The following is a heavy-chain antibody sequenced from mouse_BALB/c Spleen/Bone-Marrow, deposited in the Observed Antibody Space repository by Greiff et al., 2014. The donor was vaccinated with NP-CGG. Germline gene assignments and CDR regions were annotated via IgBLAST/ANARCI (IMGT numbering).Heavy chain of an antibody. CDR3: ARSGNVRNAMDY. CDR1: GYTFTNNA. Sequence: VQLKQSGAELVRPGVSVKTSCKGSGYTFTNNAIHWVKQSRAKSLEWIGIISTYYGDTTYNQKFKGKATMTVDKSSSTAYLKLARLTSEDSAIYYCARSGNVRNAMDYWGQGTSVTVSS. D-gene: IGHD1-1*01. CDR2: ISTYYGDT. V-gene: IGHV1S137*01. J-gene: IGHJ4*01.